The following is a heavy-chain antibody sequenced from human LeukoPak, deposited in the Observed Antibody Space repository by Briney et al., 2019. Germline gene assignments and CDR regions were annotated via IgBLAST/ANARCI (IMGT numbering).Heavy chain of an antibody. CDR3: ARGSSSWYYYYYYMDV. J-gene: IGHJ6*03. CDR1: GFTVSSNY. Sequence: GGSLRLSCAASGFTVSSNYMSWVRQAPGKGLERVSVIYSGGSTYYADSVKGRFTISRDNSKNTLYLQMNSLRAEDTAVYYCARGSSSWYYYYYYMDVWGKGTTVTVSS. V-gene: IGHV3-66*02. D-gene: IGHD6-13*01. CDR2: IYSGGST.